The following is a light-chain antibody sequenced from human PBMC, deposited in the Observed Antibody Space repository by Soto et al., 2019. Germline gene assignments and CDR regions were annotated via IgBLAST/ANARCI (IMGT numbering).Light chain of an antibody. Sequence: EIVLTQSPGTLSLSPGERATLSCRASQSVSSNYLAWYQQKPGQAPRLLIYGASSRATGIPDRFSSSGSGTDFTLTISRLEPEDFAVYYCQQYGSSPLTFGGGTKVEIK. CDR2: GAS. CDR3: QQYGSSPLT. J-gene: IGKJ4*01. CDR1: QSVSSNY. V-gene: IGKV3-20*01.